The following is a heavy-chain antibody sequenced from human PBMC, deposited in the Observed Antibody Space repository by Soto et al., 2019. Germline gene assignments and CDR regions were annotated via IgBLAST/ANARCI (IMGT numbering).Heavy chain of an antibody. V-gene: IGHV1-69*13. CDR2: IIPIFGTA. CDR1: GGTFSSYA. J-gene: IGHJ5*02. Sequence: SVKVSCKASGGTFSSYAVSWVREAPGQGLEWMGGIIPIFGTANYAQKFQGRVTITADESTSTAYMELSSLRSEDTAVYYCARDPLGIAVAATVWFDPWGQGTLVTVSS. CDR3: ARDPLGIAVAATVWFDP. D-gene: IGHD6-19*01.